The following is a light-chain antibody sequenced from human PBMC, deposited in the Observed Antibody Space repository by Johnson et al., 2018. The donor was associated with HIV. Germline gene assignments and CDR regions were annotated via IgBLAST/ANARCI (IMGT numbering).Light chain of an antibody. CDR3: GTWDNSLSAHFV. CDR2: ENS. Sequence: QSVLTQPPSVSAAPGQKVTISCSGGSSNIGNNYVSWYQQLPRAAPKLLIYENSKRPSGIPDRFSGSQSGTSATLDITGLQTGDEADYYCGTWDNSLSAHFVFGSGTKITVL. CDR1: SSNIGNNY. V-gene: IGLV1-51*02. J-gene: IGLJ1*01.